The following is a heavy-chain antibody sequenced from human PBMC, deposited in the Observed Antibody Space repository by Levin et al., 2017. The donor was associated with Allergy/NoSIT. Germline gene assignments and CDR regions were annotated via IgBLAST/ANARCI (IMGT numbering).Heavy chain of an antibody. CDR2: ISSSGSTI. CDR3: ARLLGYSSSWYGLGAPRYYGMDV. J-gene: IGHJ6*02. CDR1: GFTFSSYE. Sequence: LSLTCAASGFTFSSYEMNWVRQAPGKGLEWVSYISSSGSTIYYADSVKGRFTISRDNAKNSLYLQMNSLRAEDTAVYYCARLLGYSSSWYGLGAPRYYGMDVWGQGTTVTVSS. V-gene: IGHV3-48*03. D-gene: IGHD6-13*01.